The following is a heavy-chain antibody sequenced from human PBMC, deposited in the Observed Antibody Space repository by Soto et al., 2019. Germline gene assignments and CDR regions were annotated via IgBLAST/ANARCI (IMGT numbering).Heavy chain of an antibody. D-gene: IGHD3-10*01. CDR1: GVSIISGGYY. V-gene: IGHV4-61*08. CDR2: IYYSGST. CDR3: ARHHDSGGYALDY. J-gene: IGHJ4*02. Sequence: SQTLSHTCTVSGVSIISGGYYLSWIRKHPGKGLEWIGYIYYSGSTNYNPSLKSRVTISVDTSKNQFSLKLSSVTAADTAVYYCARHHDSGGYALDYWGQGTLVTVSS.